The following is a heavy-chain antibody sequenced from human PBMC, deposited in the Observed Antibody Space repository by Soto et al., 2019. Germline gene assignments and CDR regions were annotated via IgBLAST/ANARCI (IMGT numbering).Heavy chain of an antibody. D-gene: IGHD3-22*01. CDR1: GVSISSCGYY. J-gene: IGHJ3*02. CDR3: AREHDSSGDDDFDI. V-gene: IGHV4-31*03. Sequence: SETLSLTCTVSGVSISSCGYYWSWFRQHPGKGLEWIGYIYYSGSTYYNPSLKSRVTISVDTSKNQFSLKLSSVTAADTAVYYCAREHDSSGDDDFDIWGQGTMVT. CDR2: IYYSGST.